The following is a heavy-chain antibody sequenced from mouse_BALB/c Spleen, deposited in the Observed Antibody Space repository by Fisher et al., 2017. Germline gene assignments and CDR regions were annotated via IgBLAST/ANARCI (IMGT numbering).Heavy chain of an antibody. D-gene: IGHD1-2*01. Sequence: KFKGKATLTVDKSSSTAYMELLSLTSEDSAVYYCARLSYYGYVSYFDYWGQGTTLTVSS. J-gene: IGHJ2*01. CDR3: ARLSYYGYVSYFDY. V-gene: IGHV1-26*01.